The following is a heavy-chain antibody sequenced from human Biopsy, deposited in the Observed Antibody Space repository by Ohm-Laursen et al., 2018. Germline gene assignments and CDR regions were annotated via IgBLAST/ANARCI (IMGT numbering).Heavy chain of an antibody. CDR1: GGTFTNYA. CDR2: IITVPETA. D-gene: IGHD6-19*01. J-gene: IGHJ6*02. V-gene: IGHV1-69*01. Sequence: GSSVKVSCKASGGTFTNYAINWVRQAPGHGLEWMGGIITVPETAGYAGRFQGRVTITADVTTTTAYMDLSGLRSEDTAVYYCVAYPSSGFFENNDDFAMDVWGQGTTVIVSS. CDR3: VAYPSSGFFENNDDFAMDV.